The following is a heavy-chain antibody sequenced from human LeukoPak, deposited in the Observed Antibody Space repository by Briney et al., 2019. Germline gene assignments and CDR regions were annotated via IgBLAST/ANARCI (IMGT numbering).Heavy chain of an antibody. CDR3: AGYPYCSSTSCYAAPDAFDI. CDR1: GGSFSGYY. D-gene: IGHD2-2*01. V-gene: IGHV4-34*01. Sequence: SETLSLTCAVYGGSFSGYYWSWIRQPPGKGLEWIGEINHSGSTNYNPSLKSRVTISVDTSKNQFSLKLSSVTAADTAVYYCAGYPYCSSTSCYAAPDAFDIWGQGTMVTVSS. J-gene: IGHJ3*02. CDR2: INHSGST.